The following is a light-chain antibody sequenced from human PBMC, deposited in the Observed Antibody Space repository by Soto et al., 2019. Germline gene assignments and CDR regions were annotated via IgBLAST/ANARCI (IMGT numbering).Light chain of an antibody. CDR1: QNIRNW. CDR2: AAS. J-gene: IGKJ1*01. CDR3: QQSYSTPHT. V-gene: IGKV1-39*01. Sequence: IQMSQSPSTVASAVGDSVAITFLASQNIRNWLAWYQQKPGKAPKLLIYAASSLQSGVPSRFSGSGSGTDFTLTISSLQPEDFATYYCQQSYSTPHTFGQGTKVDIK.